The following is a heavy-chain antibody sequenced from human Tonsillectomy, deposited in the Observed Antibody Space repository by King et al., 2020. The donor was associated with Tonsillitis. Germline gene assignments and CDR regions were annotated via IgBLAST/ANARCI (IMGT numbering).Heavy chain of an antibody. J-gene: IGHJ6*03. Sequence: LQLQESGPGLVKPSETLSLTCAVSGGSISSYYWRWIRQPPGKGLEWIGYIYYSGSTNYNPSLKSRVTISVDTSKNQFSLKLNSVTAADTAVYYCARDNYGDYMDIYYYYMDVWGNGTTVTVSS. CDR3: ARDNYGDYMDIYYYYMDV. V-gene: IGHV4-59*01. D-gene: IGHD4-17*01. CDR2: IYYSGST. CDR1: GGSISSYY.